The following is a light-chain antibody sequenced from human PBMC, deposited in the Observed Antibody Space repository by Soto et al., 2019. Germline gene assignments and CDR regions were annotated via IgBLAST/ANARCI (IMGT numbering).Light chain of an antibody. Sequence: DIQMTQSPPSLSAFVGDSVTITCHASQRISTSLNWYHQKPGKAPKLLIYSASYLQSGVPSNFSGSGSGTDFTLSIDTLQPEDFGTYFCQQSYRLPLTFGGGTKVEI. J-gene: IGKJ4*01. V-gene: IGKV1-39*01. CDR3: QQSYRLPLT. CDR2: SAS. CDR1: QRISTS.